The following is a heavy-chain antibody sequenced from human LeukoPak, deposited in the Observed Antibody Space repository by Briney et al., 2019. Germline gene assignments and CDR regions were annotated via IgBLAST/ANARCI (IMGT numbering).Heavy chain of an antibody. CDR1: GFLFSDYY. J-gene: IGHJ4*02. Sequence: GGSLRLSCAASGFLFSDYYMSWIRQAPGKGLEWVSYISSGSTIYYSDSVKGRFTISRDNAKNSLYLQLNSLREEDTAVYYCERYEGTLAHANYGIDYWGQGTLVTVSS. CDR2: ISSGSTI. CDR3: ERYEGTLAHANYGIDY. V-gene: IGHV3-11*01. D-gene: IGHD3-16*01.